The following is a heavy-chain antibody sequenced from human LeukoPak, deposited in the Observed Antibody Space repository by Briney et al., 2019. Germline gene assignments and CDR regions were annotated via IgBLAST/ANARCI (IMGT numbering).Heavy chain of an antibody. CDR1: EFTFSSYW. D-gene: IGHD4-11*01. CDR2: ISGSGGDT. J-gene: IGHJ4*02. Sequence: GGSLRLSCVASEFTFSSYWMHWVRQAPGKGLEWVSSISGSGGDTYYADSVKGRFTSSRDNSKNTLYLQMNSLRAEDTAVYYCADSNYWYPNDYWGQGTLVTVSA. V-gene: IGHV3-23*01. CDR3: ADSNYWYPNDY.